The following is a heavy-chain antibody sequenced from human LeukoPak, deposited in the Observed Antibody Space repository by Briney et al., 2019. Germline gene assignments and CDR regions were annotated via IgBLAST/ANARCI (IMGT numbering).Heavy chain of an antibody. Sequence: SETLSLTYTVSGGSFSSSSYYWGWIRQPPGTGLEGFGSIYYSGRTYYNPSLKSRVTISVDTSKNQFSLKLSSVTAADTAVYYCARHWVVGATFFDYWGQGTLVTVSS. D-gene: IGHD1-26*01. J-gene: IGHJ4*02. CDR2: IYYSGRT. CDR1: GGSFSSSSYY. V-gene: IGHV4-39*01. CDR3: ARHWVVGATFFDY.